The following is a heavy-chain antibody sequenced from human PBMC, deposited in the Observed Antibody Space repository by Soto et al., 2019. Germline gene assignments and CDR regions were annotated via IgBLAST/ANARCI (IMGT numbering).Heavy chain of an antibody. D-gene: IGHD3-10*01. CDR2: ISGSGGST. V-gene: IGHV3-23*01. CDR1: GFTFSSYA. CDR3: VRVRGVIEQYFDY. Sequence: PGGSLRLSCAASGFTFSSYAMSWVRQAPGKGLEWVSAISGSGGSTYYADSVKGRFTISRDNSKNTLYLQMNSLRAEDTAVYYCVRVRGVIEQYFDYWGQGPLVTVSS. J-gene: IGHJ4*02.